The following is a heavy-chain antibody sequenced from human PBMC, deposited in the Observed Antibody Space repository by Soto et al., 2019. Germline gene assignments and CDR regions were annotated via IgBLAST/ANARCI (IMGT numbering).Heavy chain of an antibody. D-gene: IGHD1-26*01. Sequence: QVQLVQSGTEVKRPGDSVKVSCKASGYTFTGYYVHWVRQAPGQGLEWMGWINPNSGATYLAQRFQGRVTMNRDTSIGTAYMELRGLTSDDTAEYYCAKGGAIVAAGTRVYRYNAMDVWGQGPTVTVSS. V-gene: IGHV1-2*02. CDR1: GYTFTGYY. J-gene: IGHJ6*02. CDR2: INPNSGAT. CDR3: AKGGAIVAAGTRVYRYNAMDV.